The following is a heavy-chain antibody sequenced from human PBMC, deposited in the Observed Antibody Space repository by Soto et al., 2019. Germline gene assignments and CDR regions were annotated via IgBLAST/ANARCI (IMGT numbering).Heavy chain of an antibody. V-gene: IGHV3-13*01. CDR2: IGTAGDT. CDR1: GFTFSSYD. D-gene: IGHD5-12*01. J-gene: IGHJ4*02. Sequence: EVQLVESGGGLVQPGGSLRLSCAASGFTFSSYDMHWVRQATGKGLEWVSAIGTAGDTYYPGSVKGRFTISRENAKTSLYLQMNSLRAGDTAVYYCARGGGYSGYDFAYWGQGTLVTVSS. CDR3: ARGGGYSGYDFAY.